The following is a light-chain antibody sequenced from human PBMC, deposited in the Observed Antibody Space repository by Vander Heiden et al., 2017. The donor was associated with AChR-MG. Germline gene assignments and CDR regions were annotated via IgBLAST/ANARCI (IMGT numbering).Light chain of an antibody. Sequence: QSALTQPASVSGSPGQSVTISCTGTSSDVGAYNYVSWYQQHPGKAPKLMIYDVSNRPSGVSDRFSGSKSGNTATLTISGLQAEDEADYYCCSYASSDTGVFGGGTKLTVL. CDR2: DVS. V-gene: IGLV2-14*03. J-gene: IGLJ3*02. CDR1: SSDVGAYNY. CDR3: CSYASSDTGV.